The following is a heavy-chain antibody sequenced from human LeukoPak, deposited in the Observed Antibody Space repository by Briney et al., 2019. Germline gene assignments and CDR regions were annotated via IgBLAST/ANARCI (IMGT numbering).Heavy chain of an antibody. Sequence: ASVKVSCKASGGTFSSYAISWVRQAPGQGLEWMGRIIPIFGTANYAQKFQGRVTITTDESTSTAYMELSSLRSEDTAVYYCARDPTEDFWSGFYSYFDFWGQGTLVTVSS. CDR1: GGTFSSYA. V-gene: IGHV1-69*05. J-gene: IGHJ4*02. CDR3: ARDPTEDFWSGFYSYFDF. CDR2: IIPIFGTA. D-gene: IGHD3-3*01.